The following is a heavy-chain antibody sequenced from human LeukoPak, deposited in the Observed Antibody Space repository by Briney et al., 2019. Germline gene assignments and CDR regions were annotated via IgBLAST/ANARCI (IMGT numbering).Heavy chain of an antibody. J-gene: IGHJ6*02. CDR3: ARCPTSDIVATEGYYYGMDV. Sequence: PGGSLRLSCAASGFTFSDYYMSWIRQAPGKGLEWVSYISSSGSTIYYADSVKGRFTISRDNAKNSLYLQMNSLRAEDTAVYYCARCPTSDIVATEGYYYGMDVWGQGTTVTVSS. CDR1: GFTFSDYY. D-gene: IGHD5-12*01. CDR2: ISSSGSTI. V-gene: IGHV3-11*01.